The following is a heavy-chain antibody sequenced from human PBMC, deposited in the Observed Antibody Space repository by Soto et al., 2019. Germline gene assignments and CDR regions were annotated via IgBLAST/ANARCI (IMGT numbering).Heavy chain of an antibody. CDR3: ATQEVGGSYVYTFDP. CDR1: GGSISSSGNY. D-gene: IGHD1-26*01. Sequence: SETLSLTCIVSGGSISSSGNYWGWIRQSPGQGLEWIASFSYSGSTYYNPSLKSRVTISVDTSKNQFSLKLSSVTAADTAVYYCATQEVGGSYVYTFDPWGQGTLVTVSS. CDR2: FSYSGST. V-gene: IGHV4-39*01. J-gene: IGHJ5*02.